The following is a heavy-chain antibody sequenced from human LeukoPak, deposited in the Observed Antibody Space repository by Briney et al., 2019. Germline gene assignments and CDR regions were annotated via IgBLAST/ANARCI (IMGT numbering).Heavy chain of an antibody. CDR2: ISGRSDSI. Sequence: GGSLRLSCAASGFTFSSYSMNWVRQAPGKGLEWVSSISGRSDSIYYADSGKGRFTISRDNAKNSVYLQLNSLRAQDTAVYYCSLWFGEPRAFDFRGQGTMVTVFS. J-gene: IGHJ3*01. D-gene: IGHD3-10*01. V-gene: IGHV3-21*04. CDR1: GFTFSSYS. CDR3: SLWFGEPRAFDF.